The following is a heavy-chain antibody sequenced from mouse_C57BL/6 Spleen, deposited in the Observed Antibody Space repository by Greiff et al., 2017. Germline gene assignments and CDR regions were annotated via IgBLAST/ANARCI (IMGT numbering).Heavy chain of an antibody. J-gene: IGHJ1*03. CDR1: GFNIKDYY. Sequence: VQLQQSGAELVRPGASVTLSCTASGFNIKDYYMHWVKQRPEQGLEWIGRIDPEDGDTEYAPKFQGKATMTADTSSNTAYLQLSSLTSEDTAVYYCTTGYGSSWYFDVWGTGTTVTVSS. D-gene: IGHD1-1*01. V-gene: IGHV14-1*01. CDR2: IDPEDGDT. CDR3: TTGYGSSWYFDV.